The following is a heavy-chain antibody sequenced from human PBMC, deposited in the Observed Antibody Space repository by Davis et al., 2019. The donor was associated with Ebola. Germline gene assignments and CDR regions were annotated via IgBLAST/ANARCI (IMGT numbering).Heavy chain of an antibody. CDR2: INHSGST. D-gene: IGHD3-3*01. CDR1: GGSFSGYY. V-gene: IGHV4-34*01. Sequence: SETLSLTCAVYGGSFSGYYWSWIRQPPGTVLHSFGEINHSGSTNYNPSLKSRVTISVDTSKNQFSLKLSSVTAADTAVYYCARALRGGYDFWSGYPGNFDYWGQGTLVTVSS. CDR3: ARALRGGYDFWSGYPGNFDY. J-gene: IGHJ4*02.